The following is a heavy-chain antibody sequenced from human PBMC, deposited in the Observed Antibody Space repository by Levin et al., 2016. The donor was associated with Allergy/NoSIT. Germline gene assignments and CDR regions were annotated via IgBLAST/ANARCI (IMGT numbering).Heavy chain of an antibody. D-gene: IGHD3-16*01. CDR1: GGSISKSIYY. J-gene: IGHJ2*01. CDR2: IYYSGNS. CDR3: ARQWGGPSWHFDL. Sequence: SETLSLTCTVSGGSISKSIYYWGWIRQSPGKGLECIATIYYSGNSYYNPSLKSRVTISVDTSKNQFSLKLSSVTAADTAIYYCARQWGGPSWHFDLWGRGTLVTVSS. V-gene: IGHV4-39*01.